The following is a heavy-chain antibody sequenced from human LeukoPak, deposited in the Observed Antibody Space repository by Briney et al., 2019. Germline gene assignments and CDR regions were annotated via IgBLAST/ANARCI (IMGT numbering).Heavy chain of an antibody. CDR3: ASMAPLCSVGSCPHGNWFDP. CDR2: IIPIFGTA. V-gene: IGHV1-69*13. D-gene: IGHD2-15*01. CDR1: GGTFSSYA. J-gene: IGHJ5*02. Sequence: ASVKVSCKASGGTFSSYAISWVRQAPGQGLEWMGGIIPIFGTANYAQTFQGRVTITADESTSTAYMELSSLRSEDTAVYYCASMAPLCSVGSCPHGNWFDPWGQGTLVTVSS.